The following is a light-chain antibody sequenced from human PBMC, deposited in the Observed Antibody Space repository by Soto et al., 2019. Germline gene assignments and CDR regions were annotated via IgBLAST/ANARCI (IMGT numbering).Light chain of an antibody. V-gene: IGKV1-33*01. J-gene: IGKJ4*01. CDR3: LQYDNLPLT. CDR2: DAS. Sequence: IQMTQPPSLSASVGDRVTITCQASQDISNYLNWFQQKLGKAPTLLIYDASNLETGVPPRFSGSGSGTDFSLTISRLQPEDVATYYCLQYDNLPLTFGGGTKVEIK. CDR1: QDISNY.